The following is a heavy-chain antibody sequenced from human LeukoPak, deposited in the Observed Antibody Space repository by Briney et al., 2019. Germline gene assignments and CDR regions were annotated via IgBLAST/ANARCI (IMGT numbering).Heavy chain of an antibody. J-gene: IGHJ4*02. Sequence: GASVKVSCKASGYTFTSYGISWVRQAPGQGLEWMGWISAYNGNTNYAQKLQGRVTMTTDTSTSAAYMELRSLRSDDTAVYYCARKDYGSWSYYYFDYWGQGTLVTVSS. CDR3: ARKDYGSWSYYYFDY. CDR1: GYTFTSYG. CDR2: ISAYNGNT. D-gene: IGHD3-10*01. V-gene: IGHV1-18*01.